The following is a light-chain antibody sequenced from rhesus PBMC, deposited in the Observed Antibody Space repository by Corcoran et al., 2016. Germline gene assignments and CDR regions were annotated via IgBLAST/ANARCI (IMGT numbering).Light chain of an antibody. CDR2: DAS. J-gene: IGKJ4*01. V-gene: IGKV3-35*01. CDR1: QSVSSN. CDR3: QQESNWPLT. Sequence: EIVMTQSPATLSLSPGERATLSCRASQSVSSNLAWYQQNPGQAPRLPIFDASNRATGTPDRFSGSGSGTEFQLTISSLEPEEVGVYYCQQESNWPLTFGGGTKVEIK.